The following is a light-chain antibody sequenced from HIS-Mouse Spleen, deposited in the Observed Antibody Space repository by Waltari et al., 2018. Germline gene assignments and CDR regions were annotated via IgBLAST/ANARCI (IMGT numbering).Light chain of an antibody. V-gene: IGLV5-45*02. J-gene: IGLJ3*02. CDR2: YKSDSDK. CDR3: MIWHSSVRV. Sequence: QAVLTQPSSLSASPGASASLTCTLRSGINVGTSRIYWYQQKPGSPPQYLLRYKSDSDKQQGSGVPSRFSGSKDASANAGILLISGLQSEDEADYYCMIWHSSVRVFGGGTKLTVL. CDR1: SGINVGTSR.